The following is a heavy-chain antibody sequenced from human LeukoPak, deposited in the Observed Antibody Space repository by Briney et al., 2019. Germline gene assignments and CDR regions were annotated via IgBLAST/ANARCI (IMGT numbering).Heavy chain of an antibody. CDR1: GGSISSYY. Sequence: SETLSLTCTVSGGSISSYYWSWIRQPPGKGLGWIGYIYYSGSTNYNPSLKSRVTISVDTSKNQFSLKLSSVTAADTAVYCCAGLPRRRWYLYFFEYWGQGTLVTVSS. CDR3: AGLPRRRWYLYFFEY. D-gene: IGHD6-13*01. J-gene: IGHJ4*02. CDR2: IYYSGST. V-gene: IGHV4-59*01.